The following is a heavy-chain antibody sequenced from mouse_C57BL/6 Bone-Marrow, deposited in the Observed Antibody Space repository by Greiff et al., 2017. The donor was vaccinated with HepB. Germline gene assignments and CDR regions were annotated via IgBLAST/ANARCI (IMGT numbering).Heavy chain of an antibody. CDR2: INSDGGST. D-gene: IGHD1-1*01. CDR3: AAVVALYYFDY. CDR1: EYEFPSHD. J-gene: IGHJ2*01. Sequence: DVKLVESGGGLVQPGESLKLSCESNEYEFPSHDMSWVRKTPEKRLELVAAINSDGGSTYYPDTMERRFINSRDNTKKTLYLQMSSLRSEDTALYYCAAVVALYYFDYCGQGTTLTVSS. V-gene: IGHV5-2*01.